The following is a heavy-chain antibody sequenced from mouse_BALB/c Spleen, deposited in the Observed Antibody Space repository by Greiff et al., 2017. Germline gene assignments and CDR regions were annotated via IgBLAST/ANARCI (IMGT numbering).Heavy chain of an antibody. CDR3: ARDNSYAMDY. CDR2: INPYNGDT. Sequence: VQLQQSGPELVKPGASVKISCKASGYSFTGYFMNWVMQSHGKSLEWIGRINPYNGDTFYNQKFKGKATLTVDKSSSTAHMELRSLASEDSAVYYCARDNSYAMDYWGQGTSVTVSS. CDR1: GYSFTGYF. V-gene: IGHV1-20*02. D-gene: IGHD1-3*01. J-gene: IGHJ4*01.